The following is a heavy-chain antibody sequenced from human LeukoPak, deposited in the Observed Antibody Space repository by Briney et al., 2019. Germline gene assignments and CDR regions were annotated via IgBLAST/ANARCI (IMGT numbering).Heavy chain of an antibody. CDR2: ITPRDGA. CDR1: GYTFTAYA. CDR3: ARDRYGDGFAHFDY. Sequence: GASVKVSCESSGYTFTAYAVHWVRQAPGQGLGWMGWITPRDGANYAQKVQGRVHMPRDTSMSTAYMDLNRLTSDDTAVYFCARDRYGDGFAHFDYWGQGTLVTVSS. V-gene: IGHV1-2*02. J-gene: IGHJ4*02. D-gene: IGHD5-24*01.